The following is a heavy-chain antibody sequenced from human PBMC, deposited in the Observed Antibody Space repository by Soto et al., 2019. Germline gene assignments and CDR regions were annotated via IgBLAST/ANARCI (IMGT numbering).Heavy chain of an antibody. J-gene: IGHJ4*02. CDR1: GDSISSSNYF. Sequence: SETLSLTCTVSGDSISSSNYFLGWIRQPPGKGLEWIGTIFYSGSTYYNPSLKSRVTISVDTSKNQFSLKLTSVTAADTAVYYCARGYGRNFDYWGQGTLVTVSS. D-gene: IGHD1-20*01. CDR3: ARGYGRNFDY. V-gene: IGHV4-39*07. CDR2: IFYSGST.